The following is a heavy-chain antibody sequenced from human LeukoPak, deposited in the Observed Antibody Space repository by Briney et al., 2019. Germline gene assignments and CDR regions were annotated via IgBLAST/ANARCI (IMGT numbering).Heavy chain of an antibody. CDR1: GFTFSSYG. CDR3: AKDPSHE. Sequence: GRSLRLSCAASGFTFSSYGMHWVRQAPGKGLEWVAVIWYDGSNKYYADSVKGRFTISRDNSKNTLFLQMNSLRADDTAVYYCAKDPSHEGGQGTLVSVS. CDR2: IWYDGSNK. V-gene: IGHV3-33*06. J-gene: IGHJ4*02.